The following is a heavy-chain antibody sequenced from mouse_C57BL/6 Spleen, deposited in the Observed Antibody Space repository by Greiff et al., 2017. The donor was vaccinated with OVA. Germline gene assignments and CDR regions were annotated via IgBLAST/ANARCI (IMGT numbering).Heavy chain of an antibody. CDR1: GFTFSSYA. D-gene: IGHD1-1*01. CDR2: ISSGGDYI. Sequence: EVMLVESGEGLVKPGGSLKLSCAASGFTFSSYAMSWVRQTPEKRLEWVAYISSGGDYIYYADTVKGRFTISRDNARNTLYLQMSSLKSEDTAMYYCTRGNYYYGFHFDYWGQGTTLTVSS. J-gene: IGHJ2*01. CDR3: TRGNYYYGFHFDY. V-gene: IGHV5-9-1*02.